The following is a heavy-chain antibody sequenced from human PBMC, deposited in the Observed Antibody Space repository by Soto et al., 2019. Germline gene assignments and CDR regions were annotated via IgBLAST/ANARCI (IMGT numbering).Heavy chain of an antibody. Sequence: SETLSLTCAVSGGSISSSNWWSWVRQPPGKGLEWIGEIYHSGSTNYNPSLKSRVTISVDKSKNQFSLKLSSVTAADTAVYYCARNDYYGSGSYYGWFDPWGQGTLVTVPS. CDR2: IYHSGST. CDR1: GGSISSSNW. CDR3: ARNDYYGSGSYYGWFDP. V-gene: IGHV4-4*02. D-gene: IGHD3-10*01. J-gene: IGHJ5*02.